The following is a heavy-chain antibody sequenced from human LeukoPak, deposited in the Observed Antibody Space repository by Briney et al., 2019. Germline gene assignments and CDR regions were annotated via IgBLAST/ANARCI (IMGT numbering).Heavy chain of an antibody. V-gene: IGHV4-59*01. CDR3: AGTAYWLSFEY. D-gene: IGHD3-9*01. CDR1: GDFISSFY. Sequence: SETLSLTCTVSGDFISSFYWSWVRQPPGKGLEWIANMYDSGSTNYNPSLKSRVTISLDMSKNQFSLKLNSVTAADSAVYYCAGTAYWLSFEYWGQGTLVTASS. J-gene: IGHJ4*02. CDR2: MYDSGST.